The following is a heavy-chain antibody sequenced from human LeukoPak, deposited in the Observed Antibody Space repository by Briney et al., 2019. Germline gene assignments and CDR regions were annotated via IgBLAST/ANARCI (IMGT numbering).Heavy chain of an antibody. CDR2: INPSGGST. Sequence: ASVKVSCKASGCTFTSYYMHWVRQAPGQGLEWMGIINPSGGSTSYAQKFQGRVTMTRDTSTSTVYMELSSLRSEDTAVYYCARDPAYCGGDCYQPDPRGNWFDPWGQGTLVTVSS. D-gene: IGHD2-21*02. CDR3: ARDPAYCGGDCYQPDPRGNWFDP. V-gene: IGHV1-46*01. J-gene: IGHJ5*02. CDR1: GCTFTSYY.